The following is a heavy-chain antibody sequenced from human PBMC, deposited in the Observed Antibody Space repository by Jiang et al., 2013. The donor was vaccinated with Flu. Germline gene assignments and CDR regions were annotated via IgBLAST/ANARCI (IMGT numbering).Heavy chain of an antibody. CDR3: ASQWQVTHYHDAFDI. D-gene: IGHD2-21*02. V-gene: IGHV4-59*08. Sequence: GPGLVKPSETLSLTCTVSGGSISSYYWSWIRQPPGKGLEWIGYIYYSGSTNYNPSLKSRVTISVDTSKNQFSLKLSSVTAADTAVYYCASQWQVTHYHDAFDIWGQGTTVTVSS. CDR2: IYYSGST. J-gene: IGHJ3*02. CDR1: GGSISSYY.